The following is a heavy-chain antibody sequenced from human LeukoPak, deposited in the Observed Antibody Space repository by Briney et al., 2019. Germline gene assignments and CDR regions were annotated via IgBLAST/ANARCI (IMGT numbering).Heavy chain of an antibody. J-gene: IGHJ6*02. Sequence: HPSETLSLTCTVSGGSISSYYWSWIRQPAGKGLEWIGRIYTSGSTNYNPSLKSRVTMSVDTSKNQFSLKLSSVTAADTAVYYCARSSSWYGGLRSPWVYYYGMDVWGQGTTVTVSS. V-gene: IGHV4-4*07. CDR1: GGSISSYY. CDR2: IYTSGST. CDR3: ARSSSWYGGLRSPWVYYYGMDV. D-gene: IGHD6-13*01.